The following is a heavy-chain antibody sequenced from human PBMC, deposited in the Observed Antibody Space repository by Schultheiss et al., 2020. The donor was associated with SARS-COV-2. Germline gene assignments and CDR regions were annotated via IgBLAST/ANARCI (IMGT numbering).Heavy chain of an antibody. CDR2: IDPSDSST. Sequence: GGSLRLSCKGSGYSFTSYWIGWVRQMPGKGLEWMGRIDPSDSSTNYSPSFRGHVTISGDKSINTAYLQWNSLKASDTAMYFCARHSGDGTTFHYWGQGTLVTVSS. D-gene: IGHD3-10*01. V-gene: IGHV5-10-1*01. J-gene: IGHJ4*02. CDR3: ARHSGDGTTFHY. CDR1: GYSFTSYW.